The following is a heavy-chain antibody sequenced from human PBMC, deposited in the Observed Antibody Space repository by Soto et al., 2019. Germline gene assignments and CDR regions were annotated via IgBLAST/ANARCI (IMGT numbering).Heavy chain of an antibody. Sequence: SETLSLTCAVYGGSFSGYYWSWIRQPPGKGLEWIGEINHSGSTNYDPSLKSRVTISVDTSKNQFSLKLSSVTAADTAVYYCASTVTTTYYFDYWGQGTLVTVSS. CDR3: ASTVTTTYYFDY. CDR2: INHSGST. V-gene: IGHV4-34*01. D-gene: IGHD4-17*01. CDR1: GGSFSGYY. J-gene: IGHJ4*02.